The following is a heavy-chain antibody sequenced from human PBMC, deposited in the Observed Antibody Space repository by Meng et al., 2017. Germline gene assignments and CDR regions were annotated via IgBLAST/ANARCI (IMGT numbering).Heavy chain of an antibody. Sequence: ELQLVESGGGLVKPGGSLRLSCAASGFTFSSYSMNWVRQAPGKGLEWVSSITRSSSYIYYADSVKGRFTISRDNAKNSVYLQINSLRAEDTAVYYCARDLSGYSYFDYWGQGTLVTVSS. D-gene: IGHD5-24*01. V-gene: IGHV3-21*01. CDR3: ARDLSGYSYFDY. CDR1: GFTFSSYS. CDR2: ITRSSSYI. J-gene: IGHJ4*02.